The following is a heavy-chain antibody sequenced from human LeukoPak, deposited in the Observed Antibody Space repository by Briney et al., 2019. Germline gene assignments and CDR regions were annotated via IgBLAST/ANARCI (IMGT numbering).Heavy chain of an antibody. CDR2: ISGSGGST. CDR1: GFTFSDYA. J-gene: IGHJ4*02. V-gene: IGHV3-23*01. CDR3: ANQRRDSSSSSFRYYFDY. D-gene: IGHD6-6*01. Sequence: PGGSLRLSCAASGFTFSDYAMTWVRQAPGKGLECVSAISGSGGSTYFADSVKGRFTVSRDNSMNTLYMQMNSLRAEDTAIYYCANQRRDSSSSSFRYYFDYWGQGTLVTVSS.